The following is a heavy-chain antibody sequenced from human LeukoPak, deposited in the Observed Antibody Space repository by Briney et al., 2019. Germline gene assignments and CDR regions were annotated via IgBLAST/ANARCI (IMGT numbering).Heavy chain of an antibody. CDR1: GFTFSSYW. CDR2: MKQDGSEI. J-gene: IGHJ4*02. CDR3: ARESTYNYAYALDY. D-gene: IGHD5-18*01. V-gene: IGHV3-7*01. Sequence: GGSLRLSCAASGFTFSSYWMSWVRQAPGKGLEWVANMKQDGSEIYYVDTVKGRFTISRDNAKNPLYLQINSLRAEDTAVYYCARESTYNYAYALDYWGQGILVTVSS.